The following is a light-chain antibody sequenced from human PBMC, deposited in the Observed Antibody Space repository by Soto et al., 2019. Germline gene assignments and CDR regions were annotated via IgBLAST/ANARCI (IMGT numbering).Light chain of an antibody. CDR2: GTS. CDR1: QSVSSSY. Sequence: EIVLTQSPGTLSLSPGERATLSCRASQSVSSSYLAWYQQKPGQAPRLLIYGTSSRAAGIPDRFSGSGSGTDFTLTISRLEAEDSAVYYCQHYGSSLLTFGGGTPLQIK. CDR3: QHYGSSLLT. J-gene: IGKJ5*01. V-gene: IGKV3-20*01.